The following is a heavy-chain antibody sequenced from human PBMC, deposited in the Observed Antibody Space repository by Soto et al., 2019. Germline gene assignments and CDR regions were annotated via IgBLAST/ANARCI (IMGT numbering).Heavy chain of an antibody. Sequence: GGSLRLSCAASGFIFSDPYMDWVRQAPGKGLEWVGRSRNKANSYTTEYAASVYGRFTISRDDSKNSLYLQMNSLKTEDTAVYYCARLCADTNDGDYWGQGTLVTVSS. CDR1: GFIFSDPY. CDR3: ARLCADTNDGDY. D-gene: IGHD1-1*01. V-gene: IGHV3-72*01. CDR2: SRNKANSYTT. J-gene: IGHJ4*02.